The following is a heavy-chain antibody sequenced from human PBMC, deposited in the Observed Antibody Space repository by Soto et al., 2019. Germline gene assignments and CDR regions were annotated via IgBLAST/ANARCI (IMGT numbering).Heavy chain of an antibody. D-gene: IGHD1-26*01. CDR1: GGTFSSYA. J-gene: IGHJ6*02. CDR2: IIPIFGTA. V-gene: IGHV1-69*13. CDR3: AKNVVGATRGYYYYGMDV. Sequence: SVKVSCKASGGTFSSYAISWVRQAPGQGLEWMGGIIPIFGTANYAQKFQGRITITADESTSTAYMELSSLRSEDTAVYYCAKNVVGATRGYYYYGMDVWGQGTTVTVSS.